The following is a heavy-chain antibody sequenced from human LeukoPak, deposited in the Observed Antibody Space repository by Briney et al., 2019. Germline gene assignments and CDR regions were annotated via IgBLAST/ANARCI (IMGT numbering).Heavy chain of an antibody. CDR2: INHSGST. V-gene: IGHV4-34*01. J-gene: IGHJ5*02. D-gene: IGHD2-2*01. CDR3: ATYCSSTSCWDWFDP. Sequence: SETLSLTCAVYGGSFSGYYWSWIRQPPGKGLEWIGEINHSGSTNYNPSLKSRVTISVDTSKNQFSLKLSSVTAADTAVYYCATYCSSTSCWDWFDPWGQGTLVTVSS. CDR1: GGSFSGYY.